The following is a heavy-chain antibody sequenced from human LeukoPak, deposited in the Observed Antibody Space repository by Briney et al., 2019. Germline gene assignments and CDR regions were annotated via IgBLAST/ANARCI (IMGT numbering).Heavy chain of an antibody. CDR1: GFTFSSYS. D-gene: IGHD3-9*01. J-gene: IGHJ4*02. V-gene: IGHV3-21*01. Sequence: GGSLRLSCAASGFTFSSYSMNWVRQAPGKGLEWVSSISSSSSYIYYADSVKGRFTISRDNAKNSLYLQMNSLRAEDTAVYYCARASYDILTGYPYGYFDYWGQGTLVTVS. CDR2: ISSSSSYI. CDR3: ARASYDILTGYPYGYFDY.